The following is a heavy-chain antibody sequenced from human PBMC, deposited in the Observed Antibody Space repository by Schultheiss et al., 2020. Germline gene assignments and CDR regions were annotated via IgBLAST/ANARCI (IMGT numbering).Heavy chain of an antibody. Sequence: ASVKVSCKASGYRFTDYHMYWVRQAPGQGLEWMGWINPNSGGTNYAQKFQGWVTMTRDTSISTAYMELSRLRSDDTAVYYCARDCSGGSCYSHGMDVWGQGTTVTVSS. J-gene: IGHJ6*02. V-gene: IGHV1-2*04. D-gene: IGHD2-15*01. CDR1: GYRFTDYH. CDR3: ARDCSGGSCYSHGMDV. CDR2: INPNSGGT.